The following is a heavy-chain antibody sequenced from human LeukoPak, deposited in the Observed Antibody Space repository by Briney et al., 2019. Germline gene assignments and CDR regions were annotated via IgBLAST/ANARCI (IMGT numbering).Heavy chain of an antibody. J-gene: IGHJ3*02. V-gene: IGHV1-24*01. D-gene: IGHD1-20*01. CDR2: FYPEDGET. CDR3: ATVGTRYNWNRDAFDI. CDR1: GYTLTELS. Sequence: ASVTVSCKVSGYTLTELSMHWVRQAPGKGLEWMGGFYPEDGETIYAQKFQGRVTMTEDTSTDTAYMELSSLRSEDTAVYYCATVGTRYNWNRDAFDIWGQGTMVTVSS.